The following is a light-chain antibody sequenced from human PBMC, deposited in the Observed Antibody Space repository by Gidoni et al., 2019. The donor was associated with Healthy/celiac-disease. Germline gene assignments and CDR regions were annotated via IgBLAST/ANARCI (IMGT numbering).Light chain of an antibody. Sequence: SYVLTQPPSVSVAPGKTARITCGGNNIGSKSVHWYQQKPGQAPVLVIYYDSDRSSVIPARFAVSNSGNTATLTISRVEAGDEADYYCQVWDSSSDHRVFGGGTKLTVL. CDR2: YDS. CDR1: NIGSKS. V-gene: IGLV3-21*04. CDR3: QVWDSSSDHRV. J-gene: IGLJ3*02.